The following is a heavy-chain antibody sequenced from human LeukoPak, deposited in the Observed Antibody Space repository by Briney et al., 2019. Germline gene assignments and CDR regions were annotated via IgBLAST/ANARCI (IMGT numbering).Heavy chain of an antibody. CDR2: IWYDGSNK. J-gene: IGHJ3*02. CDR1: GFTFSSYG. Sequence: GGSLRLSCAASGFTFSSYGMHWVRQAPGKGLEWVAVIWYDGSNKYYADSVKGRFTISRDNPKNTLYLQMNSLRAEDTAVYYCARELDAFDIWGQGTMVTVSS. V-gene: IGHV3-33*01. CDR3: ARELDAFDI.